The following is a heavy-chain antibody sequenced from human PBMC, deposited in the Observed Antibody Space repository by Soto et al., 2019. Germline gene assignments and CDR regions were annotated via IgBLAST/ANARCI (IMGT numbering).Heavy chain of an antibody. Sequence: PGGSLRLSCAASGFTFSSYAMSWVRQAPGKGLEWVSAISGSGGSTYYADSVKGRFTISRDNSKNTLYLQMNSLRAEDTAVYYCAKDAPTRSYYGSGSYYNLREGYFDYCGQGTLVTVPS. V-gene: IGHV3-23*01. CDR2: ISGSGGST. CDR1: GFTFSSYA. D-gene: IGHD3-10*01. J-gene: IGHJ4*02. CDR3: AKDAPTRSYYGSGSYYNLREGYFDY.